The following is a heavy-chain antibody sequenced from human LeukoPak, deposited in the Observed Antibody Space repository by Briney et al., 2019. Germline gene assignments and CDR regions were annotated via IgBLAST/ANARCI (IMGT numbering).Heavy chain of an antibody. D-gene: IGHD4-17*01. J-gene: IGHJ4*02. CDR3: ARDLGYYGDLDY. Sequence: GGSLRLSCAASGFTFSSYSMNWVRQAPGKGLEWVSSITSSSSYIYYADSVKGRLTISRDNANNSLYLQMNSLRAEDTAVYYCARDLGYYGDLDYWGQGTLVTVSS. CDR2: ITSSSSYI. CDR1: GFTFSSYS. V-gene: IGHV3-21*01.